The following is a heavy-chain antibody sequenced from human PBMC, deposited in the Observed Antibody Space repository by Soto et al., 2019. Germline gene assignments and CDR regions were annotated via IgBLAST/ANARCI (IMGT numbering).Heavy chain of an antibody. Sequence: QVQLVQSGAEVKKPGASVKVSCKASGYTFTSYAMHWVRQAPGQRLEWMGWINAGNGNTKYSQKFQGRVTITRDTSASTSYMELSSLRYEDTAVYYCARDERAVVVADTLYYCYRMDVWGQGTTVTVSS. CDR2: INAGNGNT. J-gene: IGHJ6*02. CDR1: GYTFTSYA. CDR3: ARDERAVVVADTLYYCYRMDV. V-gene: IGHV1-3*01. D-gene: IGHD2-15*01.